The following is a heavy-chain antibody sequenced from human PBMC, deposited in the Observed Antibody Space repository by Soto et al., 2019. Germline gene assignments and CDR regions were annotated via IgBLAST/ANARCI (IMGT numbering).Heavy chain of an antibody. V-gene: IGHV3-33*01. J-gene: IGHJ4*02. CDR2: IWYDGSNK. CDR3: ARGRTAMVTGRSAFDY. Sequence: QVQLVESGGGVVQPGRSLRLSCAASGFTFSSYGMHWVRQAPGQGLEWVAVIWYDGSNKYYADSVKGRFTISRDNSKNTRYLQMNSLRAEDTAVYYCARGRTAMVTGRSAFDYWGQGTLVTVSS. D-gene: IGHD5-18*01. CDR1: GFTFSSYG.